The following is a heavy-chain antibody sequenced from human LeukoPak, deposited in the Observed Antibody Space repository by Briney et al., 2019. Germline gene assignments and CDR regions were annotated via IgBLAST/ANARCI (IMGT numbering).Heavy chain of an antibody. J-gene: IGHJ4*02. Sequence: ASVKVSCKASGYTFTGYYMHWVRQAPGQGLEWMGWINPNSGGTNYAQKFQGRVTMTRDTSISTAYMELSSLRSEDTAVYYCAAEVGSSGSGYWGQGTLVTVSS. CDR2: INPNSGGT. CDR3: AAEVGSSGSGY. V-gene: IGHV1-2*02. D-gene: IGHD6-13*01. CDR1: GYTFTGYY.